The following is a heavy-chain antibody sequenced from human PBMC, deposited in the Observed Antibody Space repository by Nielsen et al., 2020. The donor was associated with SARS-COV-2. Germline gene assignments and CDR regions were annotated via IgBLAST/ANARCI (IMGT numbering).Heavy chain of an antibody. V-gene: IGHV1-18*01. Sequence: ASVKVSCKASGYSFRRSGISWVRQAPGQGLEWMGWISGYSGDAEYAPKVQGRVTMTTDTSTNTAYMELRSLRSDDTAVYYCARDKWNSGSPRSFDYWGQGTLVTVSS. J-gene: IGHJ4*02. CDR3: ARDKWNSGSPRSFDY. CDR2: ISGYSGDA. CDR1: GYSFRRSG. D-gene: IGHD1-26*01.